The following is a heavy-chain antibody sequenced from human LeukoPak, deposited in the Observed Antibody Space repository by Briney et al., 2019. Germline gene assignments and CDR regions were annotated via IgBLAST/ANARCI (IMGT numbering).Heavy chain of an antibody. V-gene: IGHV3-7*03. CDR3: AKAPAYYYDSSGYYQYYFDY. Sequence: PGGSLRLSCAASGFTFSSYWMSWVRQAPGKGLEWVANIKQDGSEKYYVDSVKGRFTISRDNSKNTLYLQMNSLRAEDTAVYYCAKAPAYYYDSSGYYQYYFDYWGQGTLVTVSS. CDR1: GFTFSSYW. D-gene: IGHD3-22*01. CDR2: IKQDGSEK. J-gene: IGHJ4*02.